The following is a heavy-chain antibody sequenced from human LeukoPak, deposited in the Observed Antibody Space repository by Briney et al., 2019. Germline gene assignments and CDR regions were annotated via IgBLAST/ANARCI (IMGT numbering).Heavy chain of an antibody. Sequence: SETLSLTCAVYGGSFSYYYWSWIRQPPGKTLEWIGEINHSGSTNYNPSLKSRVTISVDTSKNQFSLKLSSVTAADTAVYYCAIRKYYDILTGYRKIPTSGFDPWGPGTLVTVSS. CDR3: AIRKYYDILTGYRKIPTSGFDP. V-gene: IGHV4-34*01. J-gene: IGHJ5*02. CDR1: GGSFSYYY. D-gene: IGHD3-9*01. CDR2: INHSGST.